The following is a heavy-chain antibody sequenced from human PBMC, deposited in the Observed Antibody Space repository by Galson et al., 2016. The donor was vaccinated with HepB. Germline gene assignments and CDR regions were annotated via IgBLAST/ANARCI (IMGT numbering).Heavy chain of an antibody. J-gene: IGHJ6*01. D-gene: IGHD5-12*01. CDR2: IRTKTYGATP. CDR1: GFTLGDYA. Sequence: SLRLSCAVSGFTLGDYALNWVRQAPGKGLEWVGYIRTKTYGATPEYAASVGGRFATSRDDSESIPYLQMNSLKTEDTGVYYCTRFGYNQGWNYYYGFDVWGQGTTVTVSS. CDR3: TRFGYNQGWNYYYGFDV. V-gene: IGHV3-49*04.